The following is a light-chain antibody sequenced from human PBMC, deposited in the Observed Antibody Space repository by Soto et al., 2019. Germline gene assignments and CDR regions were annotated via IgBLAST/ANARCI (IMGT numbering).Light chain of an antibody. J-gene: IGKJ1*01. CDR2: DVS. V-gene: IGKV3-15*01. CDR3: QQYNSWART. Sequence: IVVTQSPATLSVSPGERATFSCRASQSVSTNLAWYQQKPGQAPRVLIYDVSTRATGIPARCSGSGCGTEFTLTISSLQSEDLAAYYCQQYNSWARTFGQGTKVDIK. CDR1: QSVSTN.